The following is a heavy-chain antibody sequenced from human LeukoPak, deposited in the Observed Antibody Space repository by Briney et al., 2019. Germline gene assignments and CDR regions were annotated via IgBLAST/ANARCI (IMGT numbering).Heavy chain of an antibody. Sequence: SVKVSCKASGGTFSSYAISWVRQAPGQGLEWMGGIIPIFGTANYAQKFQGRVTITADKSTSTAYMELSSLRSEDTAVYYCARRRPTTSIAAAGVNWFDPWGQGTLVTVSS. J-gene: IGHJ5*02. CDR3: ARRRPTTSIAAAGVNWFDP. D-gene: IGHD6-13*01. CDR2: IIPIFGTA. CDR1: GGTFSSYA. V-gene: IGHV1-69*06.